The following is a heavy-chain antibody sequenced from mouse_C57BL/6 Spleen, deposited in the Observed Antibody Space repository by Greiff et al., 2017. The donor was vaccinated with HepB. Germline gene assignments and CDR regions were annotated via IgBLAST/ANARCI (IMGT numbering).Heavy chain of an antibody. D-gene: IGHD2-4*01. CDR1: GYTFTSYK. Sequence: VQLQQSGAELARPGASVKMSCKASGYTFTSYKMHWVKQRPGQGLEWIGYINPGSGDTKYNQKFKDKATLTADKSSSTAYMQLSSLTSEDAAVYYCARDGYYDYEGWFAYWGQVVLVTVSA. J-gene: IGHJ3*01. V-gene: IGHV1-4*01. CDR2: INPGSGDT. CDR3: ARDGYYDYEGWFAY.